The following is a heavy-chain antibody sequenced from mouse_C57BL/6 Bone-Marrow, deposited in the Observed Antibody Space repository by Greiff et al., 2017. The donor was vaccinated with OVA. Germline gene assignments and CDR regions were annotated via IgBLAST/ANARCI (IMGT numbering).Heavy chain of an antibody. CDR3: ARYYGSSPLAY. Sequence: VQLQQSGAELVRPVSSVKMSCKTSGYTFTSYGINWVKQRPGQGLEWIGDIYFGNGYTDYNQKFKGKATLTSDTSSSTAYMQLSSLTSEDSAFYCCARYYGSSPLAYWGQGTLVTVSA. J-gene: IGHJ3*01. V-gene: IGHV1-58*01. CDR2: IYFGNGYT. CDR1: GYTFTSYG. D-gene: IGHD1-1*01.